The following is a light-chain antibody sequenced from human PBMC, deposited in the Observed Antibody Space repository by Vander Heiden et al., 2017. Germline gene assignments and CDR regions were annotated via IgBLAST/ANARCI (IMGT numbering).Light chain of an antibody. J-gene: IGKJ4*01. CDR2: AAS. V-gene: IGKV1-9*01. CDR1: QGVSSC. CDR3: RQLYNNYPLT. Sequence: IQLTQSPSSLSASVGDRVIITCRASQGVSSCLAWYQQKPGKAPKLLIYAASTLQGGVPSRWSSSGSCRNDTLTISSLLQEDYAAYYCRQLYNNYPLTFGAGTKVEIK.